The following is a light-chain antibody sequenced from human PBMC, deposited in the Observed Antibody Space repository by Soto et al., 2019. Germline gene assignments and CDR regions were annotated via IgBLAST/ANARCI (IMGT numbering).Light chain of an antibody. CDR1: SSDIGGYNY. J-gene: IGLJ1*01. V-gene: IGLV2-14*01. CDR3: SSYTSSGTPYV. CDR2: DVS. Sequence: SVLTKPASVSGFPGQSITISCTGTSSDIGGYNYVSWYQQYPGKAPKLMIYDVSNRPSGVSDRFSGSKSGNTASLTISGLQAEDEADYYCSSYTSSGTPYVFGTGTKVTVL.